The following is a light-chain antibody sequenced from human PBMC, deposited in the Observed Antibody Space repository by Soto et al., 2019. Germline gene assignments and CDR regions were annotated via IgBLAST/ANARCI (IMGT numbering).Light chain of an antibody. CDR3: QQLNSYPLT. CDR1: QSISSY. Sequence: DIQMTQSPSSLSASVGARVPITCRASQSISSYLNWYQQKPGKAPKLLIYAASTLQSGVPSRFSGSGSGTDFTLTISSLQPEDFATYYCQQLNSYPLTFGGGTKVDI. J-gene: IGKJ4*01. V-gene: IGKV1-39*01. CDR2: AAS.